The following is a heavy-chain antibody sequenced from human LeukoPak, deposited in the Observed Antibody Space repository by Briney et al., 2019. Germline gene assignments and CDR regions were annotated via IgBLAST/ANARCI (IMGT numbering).Heavy chain of an antibody. CDR3: VLEGNWNYIARLGITGFDP. CDR1: GDTFSSYA. D-gene: IGHD1-7*01. Sequence: SVKVSCKATGDTFSSYAISWVRQAPGQGLEWMGRIIPIFGTANYAQKFQGRVTITTDESTSTAYMELSSLRSEDTAVYYCVLEGNWNYIARLGITGFDPWGQGTLVTVSS. CDR2: IIPIFGTA. J-gene: IGHJ5*02. V-gene: IGHV1-69*05.